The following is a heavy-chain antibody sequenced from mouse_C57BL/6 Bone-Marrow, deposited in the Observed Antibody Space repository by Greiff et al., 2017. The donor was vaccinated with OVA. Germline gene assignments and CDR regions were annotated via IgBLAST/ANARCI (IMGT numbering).Heavy chain of an antibody. V-gene: IGHV1-80*01. D-gene: IGHD5-5*01. Sequence: VQLQQSGAELVKPGASVKISCKASGYAFSRYWMNWVKQRPGKGLEWIGQIYPGDGDTKYNGKFKGKATLTADKSSSTAYMQLSSLTSEDSAVYFCAREPTFGGFAYWGQGTLVTVSA. J-gene: IGHJ3*01. CDR1: GYAFSRYW. CDR3: AREPTFGGFAY. CDR2: IYPGDGDT.